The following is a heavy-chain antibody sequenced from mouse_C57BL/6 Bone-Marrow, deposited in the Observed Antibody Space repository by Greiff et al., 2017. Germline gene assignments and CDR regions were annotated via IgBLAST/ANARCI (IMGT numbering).Heavy chain of an antibody. D-gene: IGHD4-1*01. CDR3: ARGPLSWERFAY. Sequence: VKLQESGAELVKPGASVKISCKASGYAFSSYWMNWVQQRPGKGLEWLGQIYPGDGDTNYNGNFKGKARLTADKASSTGYMQISRLTSEDSAVYFCARGPLSWERFAYWGQGTTLTVSA. V-gene: IGHV1-80*01. CDR2: IYPGDGDT. CDR1: GYAFSSYW. J-gene: IGHJ2*01.